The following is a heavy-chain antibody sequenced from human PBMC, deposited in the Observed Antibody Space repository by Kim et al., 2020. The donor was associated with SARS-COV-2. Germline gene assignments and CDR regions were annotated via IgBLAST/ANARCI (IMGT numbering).Heavy chain of an antibody. Sequence: ASVKVSCKASGYTFTGYYIHWVRHAPGQGLEWMGWINPNSGDTKYAEKFQGRVTMTRDTSINTAYVDLSRLRSDDTAMYYCTRDLAIRPTGGYNWFDPWGQGTLVSVSS. J-gene: IGHJ5*02. CDR2: INPNSGDT. V-gene: IGHV1-2*02. CDR3: TRDLAIRPTGGYNWFDP. CDR1: GYTFTGYY. D-gene: IGHD3-10*01.